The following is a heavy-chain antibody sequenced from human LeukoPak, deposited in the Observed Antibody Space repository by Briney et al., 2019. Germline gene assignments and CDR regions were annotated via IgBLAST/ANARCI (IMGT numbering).Heavy chain of an antibody. CDR2: IISSIDYI. CDR1: GFTFSSST. CDR3: VRIPNSANFPNWFDP. V-gene: IGHV3-21*01. D-gene: IGHD4/OR15-4a*01. Sequence: PGGSLRLSCAASGFTFSSSTMNWVRQAPGKGLEWVSSIISSIDYIYYAGSMKGRFSISRDNAKNSLYLQMNSLRAEDTALYYCVRIPNSANFPNWFDPWGQGTLVTVSS. J-gene: IGHJ5*02.